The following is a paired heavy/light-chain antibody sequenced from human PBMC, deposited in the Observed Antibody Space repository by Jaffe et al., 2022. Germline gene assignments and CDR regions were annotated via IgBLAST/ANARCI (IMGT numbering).Heavy chain of an antibody. CDR2: INHSGST. Sequence: QVQLQQWGAGLLKPSETLSLTCAVYGGPFSGYYWSWIRQPPGKGLEWIGEINHSGSTNYNPSLKSRVTISVDTSKNQFSLKLSSVTAADTAVYYCARPGPRAYYYDSGVHYYFDYWGQGTLVTVSS. J-gene: IGHJ4*02. V-gene: IGHV4-34*01. CDR1: GGPFSGYY. D-gene: IGHD3-22*01. CDR3: ARPGPRAYYYDSGVHYYFDY.
Light chain of an antibody. CDR1: QSISSY. CDR2: AAS. CDR3: QQSYTTPRT. Sequence: DIQMTQSPSSLSASVGDRVTITCRASQSISSYLNWYQQKPGKAPKVLIYAASSLQSGVPSRFSGSGSGTDFTLTINSLQPEDFATYYCQQSYTTPRTFGQGTKVEIK. J-gene: IGKJ1*01. V-gene: IGKV1-39*01.